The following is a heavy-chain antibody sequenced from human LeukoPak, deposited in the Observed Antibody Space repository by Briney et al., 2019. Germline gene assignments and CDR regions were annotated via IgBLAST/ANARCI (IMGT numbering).Heavy chain of an antibody. CDR3: AREGGPYRPLDY. CDR2: VHLDGRT. Sequence: SGTLSLICGLSGGSISSTNWWTWVRQPPGKGLEWIGEVHLDGRTNYNPSLQSRLTMSVDFSENHISLKLTSVTAADTAVYYCAREGGPYRPLDYSGQGTLVTVSS. CDR1: GGSISSTNW. V-gene: IGHV4-4*02. J-gene: IGHJ4*02.